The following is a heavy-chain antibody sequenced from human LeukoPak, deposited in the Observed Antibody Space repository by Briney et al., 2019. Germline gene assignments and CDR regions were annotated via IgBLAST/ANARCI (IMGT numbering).Heavy chain of an antibody. CDR2: ISGSGGST. CDR1: GFTFSSYS. V-gene: IGHV3-23*01. D-gene: IGHD3-9*01. CDR3: ARGYFDWLLNY. J-gene: IGHJ4*02. Sequence: GGSLRLSCAASGFTFSSYSMNWVRQAPGKGLEWVSAISGSGGSTYYADSVKGRFTISRDNSKDTLYLQMNSLRAEDTAVYYCARGYFDWLLNYWGQGTLVTVSS.